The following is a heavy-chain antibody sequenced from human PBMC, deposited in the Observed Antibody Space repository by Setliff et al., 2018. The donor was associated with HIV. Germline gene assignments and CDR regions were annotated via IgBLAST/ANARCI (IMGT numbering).Heavy chain of an antibody. J-gene: IGHJ1*01. V-gene: IGHV1-18*04. CDR3: VRGVTRDISGYYRDEYFQH. D-gene: IGHD3-22*01. CDR2: ISVYSGHT. Sequence: ASVKVSCKASGYTFTGYYMHWVRQAPGQGLEWMGWISVYSGHTKYAQKFQDRVTMTTDTSTNTAYMEMRTLRSDDTAVYYCVRGVTRDISGYYRDEYFQHWGQGTPVTVSS. CDR1: GYTFTGYY.